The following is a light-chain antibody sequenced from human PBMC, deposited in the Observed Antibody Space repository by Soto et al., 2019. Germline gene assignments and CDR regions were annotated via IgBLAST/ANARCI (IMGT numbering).Light chain of an antibody. CDR3: QQRSSWPPMYT. Sequence: EIVLTQSPVTLSLSPGERATLSCRASQSVGSYLAWYQQKPGQAPRLLIYDASNRATGSPARFSGSGSGTDFTLTISSLEPEDFAVYYCQQRSSWPPMYTFGQGTKLEIK. CDR2: DAS. J-gene: IGKJ2*01. CDR1: QSVGSY. V-gene: IGKV3-11*01.